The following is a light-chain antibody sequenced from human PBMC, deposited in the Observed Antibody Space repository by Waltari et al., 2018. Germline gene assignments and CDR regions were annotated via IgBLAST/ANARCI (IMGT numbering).Light chain of an antibody. CDR1: QSISSL. CDR2: KAS. CDR3: QQYNTYART. Sequence: DIQMTQSPSTLSASVGDRVNITCRASQSISSLLAWYQQKPGKAPKLLIYKASSLESGVPSRFSCSGSGTEFTLTISSLQPDDFATYYCQQYNTYARTFGQGTKVEIK. J-gene: IGKJ1*01. V-gene: IGKV1-5*03.